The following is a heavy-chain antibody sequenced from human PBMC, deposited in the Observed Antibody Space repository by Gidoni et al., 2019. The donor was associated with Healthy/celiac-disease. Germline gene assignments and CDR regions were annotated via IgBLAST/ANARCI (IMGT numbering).Heavy chain of an antibody. CDR2: ISGSVGST. CDR3: AKDTTMIPENWFDP. D-gene: IGHD3-22*01. Sequence: EVKLLESGGGLGKPGGTRRRSWAASGGTFSSSAMCCVRQAPGKGLGWVSAISGSVGSTYYADSVKGRFTISRDNSKNTLYLQMNSLRAEDTAVYYCAKDTTMIPENWFDPWGQGTLVTVSS. V-gene: IGHV3-23*01. CDR1: GGTFSSSA. J-gene: IGHJ5*02.